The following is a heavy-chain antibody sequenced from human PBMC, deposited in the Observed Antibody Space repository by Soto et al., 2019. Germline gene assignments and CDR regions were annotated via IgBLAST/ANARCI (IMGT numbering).Heavy chain of an antibody. J-gene: IGHJ4*02. D-gene: IGHD1-26*01. CDR2: ISWDGGST. V-gene: IGHV3-43*01. Sequence: PVGSLRLSCAASGFTFDDYTMHWVRQAPGKGLEWVSLISWDGGSTYYADSVKGRFTISRDNSKNSLYLQMNSLRTEDTALYYCAKDPLPSGSYPDYWGQGTLVTVSS. CDR1: GFTFDDYT. CDR3: AKDPLPSGSYPDY.